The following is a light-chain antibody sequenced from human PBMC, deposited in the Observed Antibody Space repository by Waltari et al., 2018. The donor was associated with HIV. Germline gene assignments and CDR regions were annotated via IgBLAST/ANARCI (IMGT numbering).Light chain of an antibody. CDR1: STNIGSNI. CDR3: AAWDDSLKGM. J-gene: IGLJ3*02. Sequence: QSVLTQPPSVSGTPGQNVTIPCSGSSTNIGSNIVNWYQQVPEAAPKLLIYSNDQHRSGGPARFSCSKSAPSSPLAISALQSADEAHYYCAAWDDSLKGMFGGGTKLTV. V-gene: IGLV1-44*01. CDR2: SND.